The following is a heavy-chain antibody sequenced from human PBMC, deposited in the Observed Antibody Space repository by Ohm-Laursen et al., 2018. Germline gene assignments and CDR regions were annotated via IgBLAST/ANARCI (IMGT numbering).Heavy chain of an antibody. Sequence: ASVKVSCKASGYTFSGYYTHWVRQAPGQGLEWMGWINPKSGGTNYERKFQGRVTMTRDTSISTVYMELSRLRSDDTAVYYCARDTYYDFWSGYFLYYYGMDVWGQGTTVTVSS. V-gene: IGHV1-2*02. CDR3: ARDTYYDFWSGYFLYYYGMDV. J-gene: IGHJ6*02. CDR2: INPKSGGT. CDR1: GYTFSGYY. D-gene: IGHD3-3*01.